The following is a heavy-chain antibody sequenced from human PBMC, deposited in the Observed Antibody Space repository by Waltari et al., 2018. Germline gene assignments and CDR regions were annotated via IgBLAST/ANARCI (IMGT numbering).Heavy chain of an antibody. V-gene: IGHV3-15*01. J-gene: IGHJ3*02. CDR2: IKSKTDGEIT. CDR1: GFTFSRSW. Sequence: VQLVDSGGGLVKPGGSLSLSCAASGFTFSRSWMRWVRQAPGKGLEWIGRIKSKTDGEITDYAAPVKGRFTISRDDSKNTLYLEMNSLKTEDTAVYYCTTGGVKGPHDAFDIWGQGTMVTVSS. D-gene: IGHD2-8*01. CDR3: TTGGVKGPHDAFDI.